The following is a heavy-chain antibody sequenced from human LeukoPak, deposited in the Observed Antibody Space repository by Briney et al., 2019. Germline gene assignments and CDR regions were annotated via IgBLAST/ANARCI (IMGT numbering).Heavy chain of an antibody. J-gene: IGHJ2*01. CDR3: ARRFDL. V-gene: IGHV4-59*08. Sequence: PSETLSLTCTVSGGSISSYYWSWIRQPPGKALEWIGNIHYSGSTNYNPSLKSRVTISVDTSKYEFSLKLSSVTAADTAVYYCARRFDLWGRGTLVTVSS. CDR1: GGSISSYY. CDR2: IHYSGST.